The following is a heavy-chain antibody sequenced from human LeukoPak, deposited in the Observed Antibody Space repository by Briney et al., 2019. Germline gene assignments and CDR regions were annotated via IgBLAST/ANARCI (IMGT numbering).Heavy chain of an antibody. Sequence: ASVKVSCKTSGYTFTKYGISWVRQAPGQGLEWMGWITTYNGNTDYAQKVQGRLTMTADTSTSTAYMELRSLRSEDTAVYYCARDSFGSSHQLDYWGQGTLVTVSS. CDR2: ITTYNGNT. CDR1: GYTFTKYG. J-gene: IGHJ4*02. D-gene: IGHD6-6*01. CDR3: ARDSFGSSHQLDY. V-gene: IGHV1-18*01.